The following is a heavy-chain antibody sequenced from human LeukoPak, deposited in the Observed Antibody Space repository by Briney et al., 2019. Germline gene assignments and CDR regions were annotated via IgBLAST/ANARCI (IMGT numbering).Heavy chain of an antibody. Sequence: GGTLRLSCAASGFIFSNHGMNWVRQAPGKGLEWVSGISPRGDITYYTDSVKGRFTVSRDNFKNTVHLQVNSLRPEDTAVYYCAKSLRHYYDSSGYYDNWGQGTLVTVSS. CDR3: AKSLRHYYDSSGYYDN. J-gene: IGHJ4*02. D-gene: IGHD3-22*01. V-gene: IGHV3-23*01. CDR1: GFIFSNHG. CDR2: ISPRGDIT.